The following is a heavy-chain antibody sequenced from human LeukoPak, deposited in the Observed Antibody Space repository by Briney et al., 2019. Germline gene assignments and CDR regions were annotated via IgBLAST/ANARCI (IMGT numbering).Heavy chain of an antibody. Sequence: ASVKVSCKASGYTFTSYGISWVRQAPGQGLEWMGWISAYNGNTNYAQKLQGRVTMPTDTSTSTAYMELRSLRSDDTAVYYCAREGGRDMYYDFWSYDAFDIWGQGTMVTVSS. V-gene: IGHV1-18*01. CDR3: AREGGRDMYYDFWSYDAFDI. CDR1: GYTFTSYG. CDR2: ISAYNGNT. J-gene: IGHJ3*02. D-gene: IGHD3-3*01.